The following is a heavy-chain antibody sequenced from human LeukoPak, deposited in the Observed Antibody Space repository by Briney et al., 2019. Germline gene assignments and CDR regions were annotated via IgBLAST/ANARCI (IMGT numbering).Heavy chain of an antibody. CDR2: IYYRGST. CDR1: GGSIGSYY. CDR3: ARAGHYYGMDV. Sequence: SETLSLTCTVSGGSIGSYYWSWSRQSPGKGLEWIGYIYYRGSTNYNPSLKSRVTISVDTSKNQFSLKLSSVTAADTAVYYCARAGHYYGMDVWGQGTTVTVSS. J-gene: IGHJ6*02. V-gene: IGHV4-59*01.